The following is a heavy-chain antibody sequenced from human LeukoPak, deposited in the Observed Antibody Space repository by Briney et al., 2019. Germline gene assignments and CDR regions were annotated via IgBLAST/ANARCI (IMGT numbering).Heavy chain of an antibody. D-gene: IGHD6-19*01. CDR1: GGSISSYY. Sequence: SEALSLTCTVSGGSISSYYWSWIRQPPGKGLEWIGYIYYSGSTNYNPSLKSRVTISVATSKNQLSLNLSSVTAADTAVYYCARDLLSTAGYFDYWGQGTLVTVSS. V-gene: IGHV4-59*01. CDR3: ARDLLSTAGYFDY. J-gene: IGHJ4*02. CDR2: IYYSGST.